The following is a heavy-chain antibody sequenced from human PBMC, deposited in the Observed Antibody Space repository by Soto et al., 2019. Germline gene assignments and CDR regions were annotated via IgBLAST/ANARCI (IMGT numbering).Heavy chain of an antibody. Sequence: GGSLRLSCAASGFTFSSYGMHWVRQAPGKGLEWVAVIWYDGSNKYYADSVKGQFTISRDNSKNTLYLQMNSLRAEDTAVYYCARDQVGSSSSLGDGYYYGMDVWGQGTTVTVSS. V-gene: IGHV3-33*01. CDR1: GFTFSSYG. CDR2: IWYDGSNK. D-gene: IGHD6-6*01. CDR3: ARDQVGSSSSLGDGYYYGMDV. J-gene: IGHJ6*02.